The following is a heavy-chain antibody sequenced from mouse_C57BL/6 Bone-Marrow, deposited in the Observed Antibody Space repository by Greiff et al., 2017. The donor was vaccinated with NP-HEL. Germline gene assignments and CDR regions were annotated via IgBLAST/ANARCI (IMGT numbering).Heavy chain of an antibody. CDR3: ERRLGRWDY. D-gene: IGHD4-1*01. CDR2: IYPGDGDT. V-gene: IGHV1-82*01. CDR1: GYAFSSSW. Sequence: QVQLQQSGPELVKPGASVKISCKASGYAFSSSWMNWVKQRPGKGLEWIGRIYPGDGDTNYNEKFKGKATLTADKSSSTAYMQLSSLTSEDSAVYFCERRLGRWDYWGQGTTLTVSS. J-gene: IGHJ2*01.